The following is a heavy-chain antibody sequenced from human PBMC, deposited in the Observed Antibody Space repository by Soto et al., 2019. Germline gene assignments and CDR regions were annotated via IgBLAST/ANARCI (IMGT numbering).Heavy chain of an antibody. CDR3: ARDRADLFYI. V-gene: IGHV1-18*01. J-gene: IGHJ3*02. CDR1: GYTFTSNG. CDR2: ISADKGNT. Sequence: ASVKVSCKASGYTFTSNGVSWVRQAPGQGLEWMGWISADKGNTNYAQKLQGRVTMTRDTSTSTVYMELRSLRSEDTAVYFCARDRADLFYIWGQGSMVIXS.